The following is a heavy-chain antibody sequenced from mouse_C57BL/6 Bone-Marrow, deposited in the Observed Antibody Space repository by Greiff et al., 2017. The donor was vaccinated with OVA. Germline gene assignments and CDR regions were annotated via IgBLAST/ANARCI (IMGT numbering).Heavy chain of an antibody. CDR3: ARITTAIDG. CDR1: GYAFSSSW. J-gene: IGHJ1*03. V-gene: IGHV1-82*01. Sequence: VQLQQSGPELVKPGASVKISCKASGYAFSSSWMNWVKQRPGKGLEWIGRIYPGDGDTNYNGKFKGKATLTADKSSSTAYMQLSSLTSEDSAVYFCARITTAIDGWSTGPTVTVPS. CDR2: IYPGDGDT. D-gene: IGHD1-2*01.